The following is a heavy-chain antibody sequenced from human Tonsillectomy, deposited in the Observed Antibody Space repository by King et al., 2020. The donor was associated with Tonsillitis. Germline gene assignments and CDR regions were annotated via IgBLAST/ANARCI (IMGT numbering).Heavy chain of an antibody. CDR2: ISFDGSNK. V-gene: IGHV3-30*18. J-gene: IGHJ6*02. D-gene: IGHD6-19*01. CDR1: GFTFSSYG. CDR3: AKGAGVADDYGMDV. Sequence: VQLVESGGGVVQPGRSLRLSCAASGFTFSSYGMHWVRQAPGKGLEWVALISFDGSNKYYADSVKGRFTISRDNSKNTLYLQMNSLRAEDTIVYYCAKGAGVADDYGMDVWGQGTTVTVSS.